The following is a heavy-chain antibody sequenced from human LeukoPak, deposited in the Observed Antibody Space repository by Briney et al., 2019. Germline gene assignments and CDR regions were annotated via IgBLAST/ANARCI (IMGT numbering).Heavy chain of an antibody. CDR3: ARARTYYDFWSAKRDHDYAFDI. V-gene: IGHV1-18*01. CDR2: ISAYNGNT. D-gene: IGHD3-3*01. CDR1: GYTFTSYG. Sequence: GASVKVSCKASGYTFTSYGISWVRQAPGQGLEWMGWISAYNGNTNYAQKLQGRVTMTTDTSTSTAYMELRSLRSDDTAVYYCARARTYYDFWSAKRDHDYAFDIWGQGTMVTVSS. J-gene: IGHJ3*02.